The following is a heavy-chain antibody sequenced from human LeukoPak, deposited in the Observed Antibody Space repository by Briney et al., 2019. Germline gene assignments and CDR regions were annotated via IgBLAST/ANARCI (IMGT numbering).Heavy chain of an antibody. D-gene: IGHD3-22*01. V-gene: IGHV3-23*01. J-gene: IGHJ5*02. Sequence: GGTLRLSCAASGFTFSSYGMSWVRQAPGKGLEWASAISGSGGSTYYADSVKGRFTISRDNSKNTLYLQMNSLRAEDTAVYYCAKRRHYYDSSGYALEGFDPWGQGTLVTVSS. CDR1: GFTFSSYG. CDR2: ISGSGGST. CDR3: AKRRHYYDSSGYALEGFDP.